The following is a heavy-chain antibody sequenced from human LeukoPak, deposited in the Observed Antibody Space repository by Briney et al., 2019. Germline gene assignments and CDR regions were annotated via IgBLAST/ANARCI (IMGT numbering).Heavy chain of an antibody. V-gene: IGHV4-59*01. CDR2: IYYSGST. CDR3: ARCDSSGWYPFDY. J-gene: IGHJ4*02. Sequence: SSETLSLTCTVSGASISSYYWSWIRQPPGKGLEWIGYIYYSGSTNYNPSLKSRVTISIDTSTNHFSLKLSSVTAADTAVYYCARCDSSGWYPFDYWGQGTLVTVSS. D-gene: IGHD6-19*01. CDR1: GASISSYY.